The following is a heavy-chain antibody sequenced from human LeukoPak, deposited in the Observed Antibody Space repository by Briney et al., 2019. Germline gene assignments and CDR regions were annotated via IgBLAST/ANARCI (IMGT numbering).Heavy chain of an antibody. CDR3: VKPARRIAVADAFDY. V-gene: IGHV3-64D*06. CDR2: ISSNGGST. CDR1: GFTFSSYA. D-gene: IGHD6-19*01. J-gene: IGHJ4*02. Sequence: PGGSLRLSCSASGFTFSSYAMHWVRQAPGKGLEYVSAISSNGGSTYYADSVKGRFTISRDNSKNTLYPQMSSLRAEDTAVYYCVKPARRIAVADAFDYWGQGTLVTVSS.